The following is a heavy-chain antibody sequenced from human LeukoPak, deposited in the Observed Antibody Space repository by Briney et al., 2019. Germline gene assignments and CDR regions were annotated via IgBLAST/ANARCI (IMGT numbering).Heavy chain of an antibody. CDR3: ARSIVVVTEEYFQH. CDR2: IYTSGST. V-gene: IGHV4-61*02. CDR1: GGSISSGSYY. J-gene: IGHJ1*01. Sequence: SQTLSLTCTVSGGSISSGSYYWSWIRQPAGKGLEWIGRIYTSGSTNYNPSLKSRVTISVDTSKDQFSLKLSSVTAADTAVYYCARSIVVVTEEYFQHWGQGTLVTVSS. D-gene: IGHD2-21*02.